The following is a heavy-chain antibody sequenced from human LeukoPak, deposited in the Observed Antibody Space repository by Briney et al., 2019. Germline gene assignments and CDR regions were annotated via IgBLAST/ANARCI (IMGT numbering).Heavy chain of an antibody. CDR2: IYYSGST. J-gene: IGHJ5*02. D-gene: IGHD3-22*01. V-gene: IGHV4-39*01. CDR1: GGSISSSSYY. CDR3: ARRGPYYYDSSGYSRFDP. Sequence: PSETLSLTCTVSGGSISSSSYYWGWIRQPPGKGLEWIGSIYYSGSTYYNPSLKSRVTISVDTSKNQFSLKLSSVTAADTAVYYCARRGPYYYDSSGYSRFDPWGQGTLVTVSP.